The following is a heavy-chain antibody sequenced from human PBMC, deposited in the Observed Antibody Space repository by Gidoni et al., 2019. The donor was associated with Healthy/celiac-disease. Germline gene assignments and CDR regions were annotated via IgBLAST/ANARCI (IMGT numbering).Heavy chain of an antibody. J-gene: IGHJ4*02. CDR2: IYYSGST. CDR1: GGSISSSSYY. V-gene: IGHV4-39*01. D-gene: IGHD3-16*01. Sequence: QPQLQESGPGVVKPSETLSLTCTVSGGSISSSSYYWGWIRQPPGKGLEWIGSIYYSGSTYYNPSLKSRVTISVDTSKNQFSLKLSSVTAADTAVYYCARGGGYGGNPSFDYWGQGTLVTVSS. CDR3: ARGGGYGGNPSFDY.